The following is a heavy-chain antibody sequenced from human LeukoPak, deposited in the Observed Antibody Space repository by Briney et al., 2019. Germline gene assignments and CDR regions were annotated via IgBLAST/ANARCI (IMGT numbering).Heavy chain of an antibody. V-gene: IGHV3-7*01. D-gene: IGHD6-6*01. CDR3: TRDRSRAEDD. Sequence: PGGSLRLSCAASGFTLSGHWMSSVRQAPGKGLEWVANINQGGSDKYYVDSVKGRFTISRDNANNLLYLQMNSLRGEDTAVYYCTRDRSRAEDDWGQGTLVTVSS. CDR1: GFTLSGHW. J-gene: IGHJ4*02. CDR2: INQGGSDK.